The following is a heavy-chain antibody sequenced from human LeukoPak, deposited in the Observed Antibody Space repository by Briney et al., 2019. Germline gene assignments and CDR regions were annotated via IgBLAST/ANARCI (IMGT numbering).Heavy chain of an antibody. Sequence: ASVKVSCKASAYTFSNYGFNWVRQAPGQGLEWMGRTSAYNGNTKYAQKLQGRFTMSTDTSTSTAYMELRSLTSDDTAVYYCARDLDGSGSYYTDYWGQGTLVTVSS. J-gene: IGHJ4*02. V-gene: IGHV1-18*01. D-gene: IGHD3-10*01. CDR1: AYTFSNYG. CDR3: ARDLDGSGSYYTDY. CDR2: TSAYNGNT.